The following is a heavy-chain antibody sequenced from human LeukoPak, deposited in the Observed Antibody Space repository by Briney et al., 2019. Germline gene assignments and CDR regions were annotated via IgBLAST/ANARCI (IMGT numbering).Heavy chain of an antibody. CDR1: GFTFSTYA. Sequence: GGSLRLSCAASGFTFSTYAMTWLRQAPGKGLEWVSALNYNGGNTYYADSVKGRFTISRDNSKNTLYLQMNSLRAEDTAVYYCAKSIVATLYFDYWGQGTLVTVSS. J-gene: IGHJ4*02. CDR3: AKSIVATLYFDY. V-gene: IGHV3-23*01. CDR2: LNYNGGNT. D-gene: IGHD5-12*01.